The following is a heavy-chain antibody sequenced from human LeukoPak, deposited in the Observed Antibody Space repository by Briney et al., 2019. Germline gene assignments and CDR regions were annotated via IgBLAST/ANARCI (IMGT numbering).Heavy chain of an antibody. CDR1: EFAFSNYW. J-gene: IGHJ4*02. Sequence: GGSLRLSCAASEFAFSNYWMNWVRQAPGKGLEWVANMKEDGTEKNYVGSVKGRFTISRDNAKNSLYLQMNSLRAEDTAVYYCTTWGPWSHSDYWGQGTLVTVSS. D-gene: IGHD3-3*01. CDR2: MKEDGTEK. V-gene: IGHV3-7*01. CDR3: TTWGPWSHSDY.